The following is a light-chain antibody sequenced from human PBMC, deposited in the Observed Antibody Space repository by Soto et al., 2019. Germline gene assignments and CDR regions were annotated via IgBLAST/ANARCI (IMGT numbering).Light chain of an antibody. CDR3: SSYSSSSTLDV. Sequence: QSVLAQPASVSGSPGQSITISCTGTSSDVGGYIYVSWYQQHPGKAPKLIIFEVNNRPSGVSNRFSGSKSGNTASLTISGLQAEDEADYYCSSYSSSSTLDVFGTGTQLTVL. V-gene: IGLV2-14*01. CDR1: SSDVGGYIY. CDR2: EVN. J-gene: IGLJ1*01.